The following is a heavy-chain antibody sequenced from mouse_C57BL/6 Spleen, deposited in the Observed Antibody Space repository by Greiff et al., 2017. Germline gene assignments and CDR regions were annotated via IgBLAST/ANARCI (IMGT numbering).Heavy chain of an antibody. Sequence: EVKVVESGGGLVQPGGSLKLSCAASGFTFSDYYMYWVRQTPEKRLEWVAYISNGGGSTYYPDTVKGRFTISSDNAKNTLYMQMSRRKSEDTAMYYCARQGGDGSDYAMDYWGQGTSVTVSS. V-gene: IGHV5-12*01. CDR1: GFTFSDYY. J-gene: IGHJ4*01. D-gene: IGHD2-3*01. CDR2: ISNGGGST. CDR3: ARQGGDGSDYAMDY.